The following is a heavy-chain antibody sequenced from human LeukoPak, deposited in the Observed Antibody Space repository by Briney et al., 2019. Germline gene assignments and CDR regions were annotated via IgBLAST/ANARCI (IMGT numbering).Heavy chain of an antibody. CDR3: ASSDLFGVVIMYAFDI. Sequence: GASVKVSCKASGYTFTGYYMHWVRQAPGQGLEWMGWINPNSGGTNYAQKFQGRVTMTRDTSISTAYMELSRLRSDDTAVYYCASSDLFGVVIMYAFDIWGQGIMVTVSS. J-gene: IGHJ3*02. V-gene: IGHV1-2*02. CDR2: INPNSGGT. D-gene: IGHD3-3*01. CDR1: GYTFTGYY.